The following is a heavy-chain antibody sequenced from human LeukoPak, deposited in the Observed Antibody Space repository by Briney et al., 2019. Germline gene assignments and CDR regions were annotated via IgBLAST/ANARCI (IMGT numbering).Heavy chain of an antibody. CDR1: GESFSGYY. CDR3: AREYARDSGLQFDY. Sequence: SETLSLTCAVYGESFSGYYWSWIRQPPGKGLEWIGEIHHSGSTNYNPSLKSRVTISVDTSKNQFSLKLSSVTAADTAVYYCAREYARDSGLQFDYWGQGTLVTVSS. V-gene: IGHV4-34*01. J-gene: IGHJ4*02. CDR2: IHHSGST. D-gene: IGHD4-17*01.